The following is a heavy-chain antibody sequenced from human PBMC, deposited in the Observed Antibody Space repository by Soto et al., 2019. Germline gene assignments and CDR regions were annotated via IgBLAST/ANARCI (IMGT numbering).Heavy chain of an antibody. CDR3: ARQGIVVVPAAMNYYYGMDV. CDR2: INPSGGST. V-gene: IGHV1-46*01. CDR1: GYTFTSYY. Sequence: ASVKVSCKASGYTFTSYYMHWVRQAPGQGLEWMGIINPSGGSTSYAQKFQGRVTMTRDTSTSTVYMEPSSLRSEDTAVYYCARQGIVVVPAAMNYYYGMDVWGQGTTVTVSS. D-gene: IGHD2-2*01. J-gene: IGHJ6*02.